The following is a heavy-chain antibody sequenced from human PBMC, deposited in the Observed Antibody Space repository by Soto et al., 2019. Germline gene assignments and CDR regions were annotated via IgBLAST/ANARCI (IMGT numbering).Heavy chain of an antibody. J-gene: IGHJ4*02. D-gene: IGHD1-26*01. CDR1: GYTFTSYY. CDR3: ARLRAPTVY. Sequence: QVQLVQSGAEVKMPGASVKVSCKASGYTFTSYYIHWVRQAPGGGLEWMGIINPSAGSTTYAQKFQGRVTITRDTSTSTVYMELSSLRSEDTAVYYCARLRAPTVYWGPGTLVTVSS. V-gene: IGHV1-46*03. CDR2: INPSAGST.